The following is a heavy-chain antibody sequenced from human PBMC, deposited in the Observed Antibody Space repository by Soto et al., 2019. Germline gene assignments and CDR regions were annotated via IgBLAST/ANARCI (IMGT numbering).Heavy chain of an antibody. J-gene: IGHJ5*02. V-gene: IGHV4-59*01. CDR2: LYYSGST. D-gene: IGHD6-6*01. CDR1: GASISSYY. Sequence: QVQLQESGPGLVKPSETLSLTCTVSGASISSYYWSWIRQPPGKGLEYIGYLYYSGSTNYNPSLRTRVTMSVDTSKNQFSPQLRPVTAADTVVYYSAREDCSSSANLIWFDPWGQRTLVTVSS. CDR3: AREDCSSSANLIWFDP.